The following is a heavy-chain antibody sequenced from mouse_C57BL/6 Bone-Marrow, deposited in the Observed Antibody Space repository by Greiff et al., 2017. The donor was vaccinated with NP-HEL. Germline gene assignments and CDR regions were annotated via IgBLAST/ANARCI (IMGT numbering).Heavy chain of an antibody. Sequence: EVQLKESGTVLARPGASVKMSCKTSGYTFTSYWMHWVKQRPGQGLEWIGAIYPGNSDTSYNQKFKGKAKLTAVTSASTAYMELSSLTNEDSAVHYCTRLGGLLYYYAMDYWGQGTSVTVSS. V-gene: IGHV1-5*01. CDR3: TRLGGLLYYYAMDY. CDR2: IYPGNSDT. D-gene: IGHD1-1*01. J-gene: IGHJ4*01. CDR1: GYTFTSYW.